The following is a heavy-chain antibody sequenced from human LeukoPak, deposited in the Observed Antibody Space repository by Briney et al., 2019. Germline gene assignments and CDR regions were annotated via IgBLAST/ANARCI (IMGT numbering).Heavy chain of an antibody. CDR3: ARDERDGYNYY. J-gene: IGHJ4*02. CDR2: ISYDGSNK. V-gene: IGHV3-30*04. CDR1: GCTFSSYA. Sequence: GGSLRLSCAASGCTFSSYAMHWVRQAPGKGLEWVAVISYDGSNKYYADSVKGRFTISRDNSKNTLYLQMNSLRAEDTAVYYCARDERDGYNYYWGQGTLVTVSS. D-gene: IGHD5-24*01.